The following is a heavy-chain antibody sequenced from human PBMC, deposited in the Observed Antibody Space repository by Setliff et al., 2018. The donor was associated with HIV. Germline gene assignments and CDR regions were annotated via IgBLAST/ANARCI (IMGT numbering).Heavy chain of an antibody. V-gene: IGHV4-34*01. Sequence: SETLSLTCAVYGGSFTEYYWNWIRQPPGKGLEWIGEMSHSGSTKYNPSLKSRVTVSVDTSKNQFSLKLSSVTAADTAVYYCARAGYYGSTSYWEYFQHWGQGTLVTVSS. CDR2: MSHSGST. J-gene: IGHJ1*01. D-gene: IGHD3-22*01. CDR3: ARAGYYGSTSYWEYFQH. CDR1: GGSFTEYY.